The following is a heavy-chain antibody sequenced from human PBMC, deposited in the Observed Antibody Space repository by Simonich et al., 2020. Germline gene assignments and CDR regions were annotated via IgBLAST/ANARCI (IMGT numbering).Heavy chain of an antibody. J-gene: IGHJ3*02. CDR2: ISSSSIYI. Sequence: EVQLVESGGGLVKPGGSLRLSCAASGFTFSSYSMNWVRQAPGNGLEWVPSISSSSIYIYYAYSVKGRFNISRDNAKNSLYLQMNSLRAEDTAVYYCAREQARGGAFDIWGQGTMVTVSS. D-gene: IGHD3-16*01. CDR3: AREQARGGAFDI. CDR1: GFTFSSYS. V-gene: IGHV3-21*01.